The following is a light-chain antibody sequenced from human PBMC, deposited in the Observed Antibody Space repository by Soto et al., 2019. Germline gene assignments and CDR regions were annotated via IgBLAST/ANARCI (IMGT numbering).Light chain of an antibody. J-gene: IGKJ1*01. CDR3: HQPQSWPRT. CDR2: QTS. V-gene: IGKV3-11*01. Sequence: EIVLTQSPATLSSFPGDRVTLSCRARQYINTRLAWYQHRPGQAPRLLIYQTSIRAAGIPARFSASGTGTDFTLSFSDIQPEDFAVYYCHQPQSWPRTFGQGTKVYIK. CDR1: QYINTR.